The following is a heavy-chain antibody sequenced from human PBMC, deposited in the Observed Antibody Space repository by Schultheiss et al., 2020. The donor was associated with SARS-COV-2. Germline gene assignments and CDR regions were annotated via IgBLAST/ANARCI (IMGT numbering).Heavy chain of an antibody. CDR3: ARYGYSYGSDY. V-gene: IGHV4-39*07. CDR2: IYYSGST. D-gene: IGHD5-18*01. CDR1: GGSVSSGSYY. Sequence: SETLSLTCTVSGGSVSSGSYYWAWIRQSPGKGLEWIGSIYYSGSTYYNPSLKSRVTISVDTSKNQFSLKLSSVTAADTAVYYCARYGYSYGSDYWGQGTLVTVSS. J-gene: IGHJ4*02.